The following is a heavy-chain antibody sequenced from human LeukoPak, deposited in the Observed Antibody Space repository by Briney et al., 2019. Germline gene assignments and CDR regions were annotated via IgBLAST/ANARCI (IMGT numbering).Heavy chain of an antibody. D-gene: IGHD6-13*01. V-gene: IGHV4-59*08. CDR3: ARQGSSWYYFDY. J-gene: IGHJ4*02. CDR2: IYYSGST. CDR1: GGSISSYY. Sequence: SETLSLTCTVSGGSISSYYWSWIRQPPGKGLEWIGYIYYSGSTNYNPSLKSRVTISVDTSKNQFSLKLSSVTAADTSVYYCARQGSSWYYFDYWGQGTLVTVSS.